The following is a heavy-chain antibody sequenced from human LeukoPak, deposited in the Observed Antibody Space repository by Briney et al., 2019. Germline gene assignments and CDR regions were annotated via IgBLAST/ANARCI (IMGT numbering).Heavy chain of an antibody. J-gene: IGHJ4*02. CDR2: ISYDGSNK. D-gene: IGHD3-10*01. Sequence: PGGSLRLSCAASGFTFSSYAMHWVRQAPGKGLEWVAVISYDGSNKYYADSVKGRFTISRDNSKNTLYLQMNSLRAEDTAVYYCAKLTSDYYGSGKEYFDYWGQGTLVTVSS. CDR1: GFTFSSYA. V-gene: IGHV3-30*18. CDR3: AKLTSDYYGSGKEYFDY.